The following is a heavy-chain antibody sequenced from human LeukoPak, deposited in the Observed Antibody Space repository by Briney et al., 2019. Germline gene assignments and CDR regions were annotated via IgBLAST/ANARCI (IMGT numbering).Heavy chain of an antibody. CDR2: ISGSGGST. CDR3: AKDLRGAARTLVITYFDY. CDR1: GFTFSSYA. J-gene: IGHJ4*02. Sequence: PGGSLRLSCAASGFTFSSYAMSWVRQAPGKGLEWVSAISGSGGSTYYADSVKSRFTISRDNSKNTLYLQMNSLRAEDTAVYYCAKDLRGAARTLVITYFDYWGQGTLVTVSS. V-gene: IGHV3-23*01. D-gene: IGHD6-6*01.